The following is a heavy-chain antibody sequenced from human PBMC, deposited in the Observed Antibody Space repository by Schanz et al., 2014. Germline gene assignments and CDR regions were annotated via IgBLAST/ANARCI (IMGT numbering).Heavy chain of an antibody. Sequence: QVQLVQSGAEVKKPGASVKVSCKASGYTFTRYSIHWVRQAPGQGLEWMGWINVGNGNMKYSQKFQGRVTITSDTSASTAYKEQTSLRSEDAAVYYCASSGAGYSSSWDFDYWGQGSRVTVS. CDR1: GYTFTRYS. V-gene: IGHV1-3*01. J-gene: IGHJ4*02. D-gene: IGHD6-13*01. CDR3: ASSGAGYSSSWDFDY. CDR2: INVGNGNM.